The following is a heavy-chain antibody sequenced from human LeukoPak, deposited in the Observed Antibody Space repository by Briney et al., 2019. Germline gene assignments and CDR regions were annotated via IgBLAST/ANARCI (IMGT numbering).Heavy chain of an antibody. D-gene: IGHD1-14*01. V-gene: IGHV4-4*02. J-gene: IGHJ3*02. CDR3: ARGSRTGAFDI. CDR1: GGSISSSNW. Sequence: SETLSLTCADSGGSISSSNWWSWVRQPPGKGLEWIGEIYHSGSTNYNPSLKSRVTISVDTSKNQFPLKLSSVTAADTAVYYCARGSRTGAFDIWGQGTMVTVSS. CDR2: IYHSGST.